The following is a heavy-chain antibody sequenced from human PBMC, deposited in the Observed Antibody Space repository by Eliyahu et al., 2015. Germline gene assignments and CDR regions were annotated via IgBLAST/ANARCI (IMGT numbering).Heavy chain of an antibody. J-gene: IGHJ3*02. CDR2: MKSDGSIT. D-gene: IGHD6-19*01. Sequence: EVQLVESGGGLVQPGGSLRLSCAASGFTFSSYWMHWVRQAPGKGLVWVSYMKSDGSITNYADSVKGRFTISRDNAKNTLYLQMNSLRVEDTAVYYCGRGKGEAPRSAHDIWGQGTMVTVSP. CDR3: GRGKGEAPRSAHDI. V-gene: IGHV3-74*01. CDR1: GFTFSSYW.